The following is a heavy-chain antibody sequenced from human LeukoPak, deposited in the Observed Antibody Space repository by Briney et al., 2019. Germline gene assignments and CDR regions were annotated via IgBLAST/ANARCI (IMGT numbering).Heavy chain of an antibody. D-gene: IGHD5-12*01. CDR2: INPYSGVT. CDR1: GYTFTGYY. J-gene: IGHJ6*03. CDR3: AKDRYGDYEAPFHYYMDA. V-gene: IGHV1-2*02. Sequence: ASVKVSCKASGYTFTGYYMHWVRQARGQGLEWMGWINPYSGVTNYAQKLQGRVTITRDTSIDTAHMQLSRLRSDDTAVYYCAKDRYGDYEAPFHYYMDAWGRGTTVTVSS.